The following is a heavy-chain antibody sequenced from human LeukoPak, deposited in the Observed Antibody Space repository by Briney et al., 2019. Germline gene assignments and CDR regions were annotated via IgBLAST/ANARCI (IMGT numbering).Heavy chain of an antibody. J-gene: IGHJ5*02. CDR1: GYTFAIYD. Sequence: GASEKVSCKASGYTFAIYDIHWVRQASGQGLEWMGWMTPNSGNTGYAQKFQGRVTITRNTSISTAYMKLSSLRSDDTAVYYCARANFLRFDPWGQGTLVTVSS. V-gene: IGHV1-8*03. CDR3: ARANFLRFDP. CDR2: MTPNSGNT.